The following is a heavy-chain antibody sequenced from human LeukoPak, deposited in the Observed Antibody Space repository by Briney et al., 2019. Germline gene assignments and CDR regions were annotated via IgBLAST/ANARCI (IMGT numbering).Heavy chain of an antibody. Sequence: PSETLSLTCTVSGGSISVSNYYWGWLRQPPGKGLEWIGSFYYSGSTYYNPSLKSRVTISVGTSKSQFSLKLSSVTAADTAVYYCARKQWVMYYFDSWGQGTLVTVSS. CDR1: GGSISVSNYY. CDR3: ARKQWVMYYFDS. CDR2: FYYSGST. V-gene: IGHV4-39*01. D-gene: IGHD6-19*01. J-gene: IGHJ4*02.